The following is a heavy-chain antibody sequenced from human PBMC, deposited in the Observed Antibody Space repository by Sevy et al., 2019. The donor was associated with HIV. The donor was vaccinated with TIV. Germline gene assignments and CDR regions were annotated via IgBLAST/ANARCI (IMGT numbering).Heavy chain of an antibody. CDR1: GFTFSSYA. Sequence: GGSLRLPCAASGFTFSSYAMHWVRQAPGKGLEWVAVISYDGSNKYYADSVKGRFTISRDNSKNTLYLQMNSLRAEDTAVYYCASPGFGELFYAFDIWGQGTMVTVSS. V-gene: IGHV3-30*04. J-gene: IGHJ3*02. D-gene: IGHD3-10*01. CDR2: ISYDGSNK. CDR3: ASPGFGELFYAFDI.